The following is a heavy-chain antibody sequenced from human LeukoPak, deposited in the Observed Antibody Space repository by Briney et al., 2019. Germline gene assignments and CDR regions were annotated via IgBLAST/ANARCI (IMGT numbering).Heavy chain of an antibody. CDR1: GGSISSYY. V-gene: IGHV4-59*01. Sequence: SETLSLTCTVSGGSISSYYWSWIRQPPGKGLEWIGYIYYSGSTNYNPSLKSRVTISVDTSKNQFSLKLSSVTAADTAVYYCAREYSSSWYGTHGYWGQGTLVTVSS. D-gene: IGHD6-13*01. CDR2: IYYSGST. CDR3: AREYSSSWYGTHGY. J-gene: IGHJ4*02.